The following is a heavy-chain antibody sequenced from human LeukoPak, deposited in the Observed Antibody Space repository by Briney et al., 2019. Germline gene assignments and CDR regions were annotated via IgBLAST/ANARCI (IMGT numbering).Heavy chain of an antibody. J-gene: IGHJ3*02. D-gene: IGHD3-10*01. CDR3: ARDLLTMVRGVIRENAFDI. Sequence: SETLSLTCAVYGGSFSGYYWSWIRQPPGKGLEWIGEINHSGSTNYNPSLKSRVTISVDTSKNQFSLKLSSVTAADTAVYYCARDLLTMVRGVIRENAFDIWGQGTMVTVSS. V-gene: IGHV4-34*01. CDR1: GGSFSGYY. CDR2: INHSGST.